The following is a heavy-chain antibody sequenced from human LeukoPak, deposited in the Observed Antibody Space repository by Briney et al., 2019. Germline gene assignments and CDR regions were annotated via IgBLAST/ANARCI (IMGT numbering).Heavy chain of an antibody. CDR3: ARALQYYDFWSGYSDAFDI. J-gene: IGHJ3*02. D-gene: IGHD3-3*01. V-gene: IGHV3-20*01. CDR1: GFTFDDYG. Sequence: GGSLRLSCAASGFTFDDYGMSWVRQAPGKGLEWVSGINWNGGSTGYADSVKGRFTISRDNAKNSLYLQMNSLRAEDTALYHCARALQYYDFWSGYSDAFDIWGQGTMVTVSS. CDR2: INWNGGST.